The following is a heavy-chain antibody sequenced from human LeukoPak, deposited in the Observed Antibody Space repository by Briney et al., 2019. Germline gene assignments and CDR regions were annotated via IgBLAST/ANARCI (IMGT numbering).Heavy chain of an antibody. J-gene: IGHJ4*02. V-gene: IGHV3-30*18. CDR2: ISYDGSEI. CDR1: GFTFSSYG. CDR3: AKDVSGSYSFDY. Sequence: GGSLRLSCAASGFTFSSYGMHWVRQAPGKGLEWVAVISYDGSEIYYADSVKGRFTASRDNSKNTLYLQMNSLRVEDTAVYYCAKDVSGSYSFDYWGQGALVTVAS. D-gene: IGHD3-10*01.